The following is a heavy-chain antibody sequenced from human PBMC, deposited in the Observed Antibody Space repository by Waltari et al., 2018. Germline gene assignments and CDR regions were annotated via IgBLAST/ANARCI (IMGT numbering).Heavy chain of an antibody. V-gene: IGHV4-39*07. D-gene: IGHD6-13*01. CDR1: GGSISSSSYY. CDR3: AREQQLVPGWFDP. J-gene: IGHJ5*02. Sequence: QLQLQESGPGLVKPSETLSLTCTVSGGSISSSSYYWGGIRQPPGKGLEWIGSIYYSGSTYYNPSLKSRVTISVDTSKNQFSLKLSSVTAADTAVYYCAREQQLVPGWFDPWGQGTLVTVSS. CDR2: IYYSGST.